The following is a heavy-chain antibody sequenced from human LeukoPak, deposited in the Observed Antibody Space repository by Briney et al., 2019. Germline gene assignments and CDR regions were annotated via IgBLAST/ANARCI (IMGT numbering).Heavy chain of an antibody. J-gene: IGHJ6*02. CDR3: AKDRVAWFGEPHTTNYYYYGMDV. D-gene: IGHD3-10*01. Sequence: GGSLRLSCAASGFTFSSYGMHWVRQAPGKGLEWVAFIRYDGSNKYYADSVKGRFTISRDNSKNTLYLQMNSLRAEDTAVYYCAKDRVAWFGEPHTTNYYYYGMDVWGQGTTVTVSS. V-gene: IGHV3-30*02. CDR1: GFTFSSYG. CDR2: IRYDGSNK.